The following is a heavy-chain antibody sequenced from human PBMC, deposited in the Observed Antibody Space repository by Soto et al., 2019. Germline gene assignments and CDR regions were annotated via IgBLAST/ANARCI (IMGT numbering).Heavy chain of an antibody. CDR3: ARHSAGIGAAGLYRYFHD. D-gene: IGHD6-13*01. V-gene: IGHV4-39*01. CDR1: GGSFSSSNYY. CDR2: ISYSGST. Sequence: QLQLQESGPGLVKPSETLSLTCTVSGGSFSSSNYYWARIRQPPGKGLEWIGGISYSGSTYYKSSLNSRATISVDTSKNHFSLRLSFVTAADTAIYYCARHSAGIGAAGLYRYFHDWGQGTLVTVSS. J-gene: IGHJ4*02.